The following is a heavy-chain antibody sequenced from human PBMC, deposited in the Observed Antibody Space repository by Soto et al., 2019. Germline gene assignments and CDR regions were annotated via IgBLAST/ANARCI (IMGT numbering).Heavy chain of an antibody. CDR3: AKSTGRDNVVYYHGPFEY. CDR1: GFTFSNYA. V-gene: IGHV3-23*01. Sequence: GGSLRLSCVGSGFTFSNYAMTWVRQAPGEGLEWVSAISGGGDNTYYADSVKGRLTISRDNSKDTLYLQMNSLRAEDTAVYYCAKSTGRDNVVYYHGPFEYWGQGTLVTVSS. CDR2: ISGGGDNT. D-gene: IGHD3-10*01. J-gene: IGHJ4*02.